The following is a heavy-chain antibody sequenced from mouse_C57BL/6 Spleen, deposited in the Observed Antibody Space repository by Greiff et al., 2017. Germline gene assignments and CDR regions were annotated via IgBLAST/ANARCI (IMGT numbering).Heavy chain of an antibody. Sequence: QVQLQQPGAELVKPGASVKLSCKASGYTFTSYWMQWVKQRPGQGLEWIGEIDPSDSYTNYNQKFKGKATLTVDTSSSTAYMQLSSLTSEDAAVYYCANPRRFAYWGQGTRVTVSA. CDR3: ANPRRFAY. J-gene: IGHJ3*01. V-gene: IGHV1-50*01. CDR2: IDPSDSYT. CDR1: GYTFTSYW.